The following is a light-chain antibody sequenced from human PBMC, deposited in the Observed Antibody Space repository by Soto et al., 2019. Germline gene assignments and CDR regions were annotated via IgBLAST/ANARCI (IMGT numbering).Light chain of an antibody. CDR1: QTISSY. J-gene: IGKJ1*01. CDR3: QQSSRTPWT. Sequence: DIQMTQSPSSLSASVGDRVNITCRASQTISSYLNWYQKKPGKAPKLLIYAASTLESGVPSRFSGRRSGIDFTLTISSLQTEDFATYYCQQSSRTPWTFGQGTKVEIK. V-gene: IGKV1-39*01. CDR2: AAS.